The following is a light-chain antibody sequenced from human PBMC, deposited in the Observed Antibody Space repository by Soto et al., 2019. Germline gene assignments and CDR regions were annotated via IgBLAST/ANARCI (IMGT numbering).Light chain of an antibody. CDR1: SSDVGGYNY. CDR2: QVT. Sequence: QSALTQPASVSGSPGQSITISCTGTSSDVGGYNYVSWYQHHPGKAPKLMIYQVTNRPSGVSNRFSGGKSGNTASLTISGLQAEDEADYYCSSYTSSSTDVVFGGGTKLPS. J-gene: IGLJ2*01. CDR3: SSYTSSSTDVV. V-gene: IGLV2-14*01.